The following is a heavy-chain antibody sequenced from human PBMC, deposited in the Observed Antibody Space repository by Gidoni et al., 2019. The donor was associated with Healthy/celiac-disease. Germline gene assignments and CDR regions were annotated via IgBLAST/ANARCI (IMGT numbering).Heavy chain of an antibody. CDR2: ISWNSGSI. CDR1: GFTLDAYA. V-gene: IGHV3-9*01. CDR3: AKALPYCSGGSCYLKGGAFDI. J-gene: IGHJ3*02. Sequence: EVQLVESGGGLVQPGRSLRLPCAASGFTLDAYAMHWVRQAPGKGLEWVLGISWNSGSIGYADSVKGRFTISRDNAKNSLYLQMNSLRAEDTALYYCAKALPYCSGGSCYLKGGAFDIWGQGTMVTVSS. D-gene: IGHD2-15*01.